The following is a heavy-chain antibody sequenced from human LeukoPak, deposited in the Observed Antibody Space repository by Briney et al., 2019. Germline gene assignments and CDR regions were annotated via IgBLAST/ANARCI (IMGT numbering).Heavy chain of an antibody. CDR2: ISVSGT. Sequence: GGSLRLSCTASGFMFGGYSIHWVRQAPGKGLEWLSYISVSGTIHADSVMGRVTVSRDNAKNSLYLQMNSLRAEDTAVYYCARIRGSTLAISYMDVWGKGTTVTVSS. D-gene: IGHD2-21*01. V-gene: IGHV3-48*04. CDR3: ARIRGSTLAISYMDV. J-gene: IGHJ6*03. CDR1: GFMFGGYS.